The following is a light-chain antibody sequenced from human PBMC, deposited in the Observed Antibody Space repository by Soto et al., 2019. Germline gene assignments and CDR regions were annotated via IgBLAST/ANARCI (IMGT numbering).Light chain of an antibody. CDR1: QSVNSN. Sequence: EIVMTQSPATLSVSPGERATLSCRASQSVNSNLAWYQQKPGQAPRLLIYGASTRATGVPARFSGSGSGTEFTLTVSSLQSEDFAVYFCQQYNNWPPFGQGTXV. J-gene: IGKJ1*01. CDR3: QQYNNWPP. CDR2: GAS. V-gene: IGKV3-15*01.